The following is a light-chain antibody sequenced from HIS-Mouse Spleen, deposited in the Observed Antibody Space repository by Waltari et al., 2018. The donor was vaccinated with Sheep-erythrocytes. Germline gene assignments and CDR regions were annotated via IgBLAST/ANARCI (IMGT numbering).Light chain of an antibody. V-gene: IGKV3-11*01. CDR3: MQALQTPLT. CDR2: DAS. CDR1: QSVSSY. J-gene: IGKJ4*01. Sequence: EIVLTQSPATLSLSPGERATLSCRASQSVSSYLAWYQQKPGQAPRLLIDDASNRATGIPARFSGSGSGTDCTLKISRVEAEDVGVYYCMQALQTPLTFGGGTKVEIK.